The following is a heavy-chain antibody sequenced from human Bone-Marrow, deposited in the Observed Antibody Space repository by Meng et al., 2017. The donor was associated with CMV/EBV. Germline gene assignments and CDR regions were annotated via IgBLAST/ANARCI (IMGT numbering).Heavy chain of an antibody. Sequence: GGSLRLSCAASGFTFSSYWMHWVRQAPGKGLVWVSRVNSDGSSTSYADSVKGRFTISRDNAKNTLYLQMNSLRADDTAVYYCARDTVVVPAAIRYYYYGMDVWGQGTTVTVSS. V-gene: IGHV3-74*01. CDR1: GFTFSSYW. CDR3: ARDTVVVPAAIRYYYYGMDV. J-gene: IGHJ6*02. D-gene: IGHD2-2*02. CDR2: VNSDGSST.